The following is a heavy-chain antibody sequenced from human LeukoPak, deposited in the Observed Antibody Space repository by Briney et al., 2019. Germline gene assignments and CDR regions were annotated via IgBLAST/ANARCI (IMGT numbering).Heavy chain of an antibody. Sequence: ASVKVSCKASGYTLTSYGISWVRQAPGQGLEWMGWISAYNGNTNYAQKLQGRVTMTTDTSTSTAYMELRSLRSDDTAVYYCARDSLITGTTAEGYYYYGMDVWGQGTTVTVSS. CDR2: ISAYNGNT. D-gene: IGHD1-7*01. CDR1: GYTLTSYG. J-gene: IGHJ6*02. V-gene: IGHV1-18*01. CDR3: ARDSLITGTTAEGYYYYGMDV.